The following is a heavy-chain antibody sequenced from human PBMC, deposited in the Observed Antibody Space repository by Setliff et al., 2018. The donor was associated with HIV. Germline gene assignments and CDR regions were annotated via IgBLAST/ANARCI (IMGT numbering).Heavy chain of an antibody. CDR2: IIPILGMT. CDR3: AREVYSRAGGYYYGMDV. D-gene: IGHD6-13*01. Sequence: SVKVSCKASGDTFSSFSINWVRQAPGQGLEWMGEIIPILGMTNYAQIFQGRVMITADESTNTAYMELSNLRSEDTAVYYCAREVYSRAGGYYYGMDVWGQGTTVTVSS. J-gene: IGHJ6*02. CDR1: GDTFSSFS. V-gene: IGHV1-69*10.